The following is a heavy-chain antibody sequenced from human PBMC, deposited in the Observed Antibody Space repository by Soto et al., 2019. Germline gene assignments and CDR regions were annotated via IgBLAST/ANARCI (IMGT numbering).Heavy chain of an antibody. CDR3: ARVERGTATTVVDAFDI. V-gene: IGHV4-61*01. Sequence: SETLSLTCAVFGESVNSGNYYWSWIRQPPGKGLEWIGEMSHSGGTHFNPSLKSRVTISVDTSKNQFSLKMSSVTAADTALYYCARVERGTATTVVDAFDIWGPGTMVTVSS. J-gene: IGHJ3*02. D-gene: IGHD1-1*01. CDR1: GESVNSGNYY. CDR2: MSHSGGT.